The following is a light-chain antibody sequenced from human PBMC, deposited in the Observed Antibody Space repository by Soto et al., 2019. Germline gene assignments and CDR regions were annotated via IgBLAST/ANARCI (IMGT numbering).Light chain of an antibody. Sequence: EIVLTQSPATLSVSPGERATLSCRASESISRKLAWYQQKPGQAPRLLIFDASTRATGIPARFSGSGSGTEFTLTISSLQSEDFAVYYCQHHNNWPPFTFGPGTRMDI. J-gene: IGKJ3*01. CDR1: ESISRK. V-gene: IGKV3-15*01. CDR2: DAS. CDR3: QHHNNWPPFT.